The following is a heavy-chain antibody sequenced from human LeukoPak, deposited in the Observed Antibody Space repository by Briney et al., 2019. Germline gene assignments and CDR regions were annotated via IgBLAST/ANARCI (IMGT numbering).Heavy chain of an antibody. CDR1: GFTFSSYT. D-gene: IGHD4-17*01. CDR2: ISYDGSNK. Sequence: GGSLRLSCAASGFTFSSYTVHWVRQAPGRGLEWVAVISYDGSNKDYADSVKGRFTISRDNSKNKLSLQMNSLRAEDTAVYYCAREVYGDYAHVFDNWGQGTVVTVSS. J-gene: IGHJ3*02. CDR3: AREVYGDYAHVFDN. V-gene: IGHV3-30*04.